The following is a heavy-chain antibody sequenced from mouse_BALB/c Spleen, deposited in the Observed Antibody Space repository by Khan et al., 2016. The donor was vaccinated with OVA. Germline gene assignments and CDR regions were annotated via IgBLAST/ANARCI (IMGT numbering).Heavy chain of an antibody. J-gene: IGHJ4*01. CDR2: ISYSGST. CDR1: GYSITSNFA. Sequence: EVQLVESGPGLVKPSQSLSLTCTVTGYSITSNFACSWIRQFPGNKLEWMGSISYSGSTNYNPSLKSRISVTRDTSENQFFLRLNSVTTEDTATYYCARQNYYGYALDYWGQGTSVTVSS. D-gene: IGHD1-1*01. CDR3: ARQNYYGYALDY. V-gene: IGHV3-2*02.